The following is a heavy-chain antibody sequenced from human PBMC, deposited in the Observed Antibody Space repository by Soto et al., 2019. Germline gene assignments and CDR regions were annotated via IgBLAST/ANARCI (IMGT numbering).Heavy chain of an antibody. J-gene: IGHJ4*02. CDR1: GFTFSSYA. V-gene: IGHV3-23*01. Sequence: PGGSLRLSCAASGFTFSSYAMSWVRQAPGKGLEWVSAISGSGGSTYYADSVKGRFTISRDNSKNTLYLQMNSLRAEDTAVYYCAKDRYYDFRSGYSSCLDYWGQGTLVTVSS. D-gene: IGHD3-3*01. CDR3: AKDRYYDFRSGYSSCLDY. CDR2: ISGSGGST.